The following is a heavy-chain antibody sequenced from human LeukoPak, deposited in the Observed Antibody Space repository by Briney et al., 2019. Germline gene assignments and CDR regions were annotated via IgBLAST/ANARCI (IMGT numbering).Heavy chain of an antibody. D-gene: IGHD3-10*01. Sequence: ASVKVSCEASGYTFTSYDINWVRQATGQGLEWMGWMNPNSGNTGYAQKFQGRVTMTRNTSISTAYMELSSLRSEDTAVYYCARVRWFGESPYDYWGQGTLVTVSS. CDR2: MNPNSGNT. CDR1: GYTFTSYD. V-gene: IGHV1-8*01. CDR3: ARVRWFGESPYDY. J-gene: IGHJ4*02.